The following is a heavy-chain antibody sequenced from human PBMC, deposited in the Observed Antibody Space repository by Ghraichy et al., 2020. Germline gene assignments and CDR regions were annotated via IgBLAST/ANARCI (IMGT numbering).Heavy chain of an antibody. D-gene: IGHD3-9*01. CDR2: INHSGST. J-gene: IGHJ1*01. Sequence: SETLSLTCAVYGGSFSGYYWSWIRQPPGKGLEWIGEINHSGSTNYNPSLKSRVTISVDTSKNQFSLKLSSVTAADTAVYYCATAPLRYFDWLSRVEYFQHWGQGTLVTVSA. V-gene: IGHV4-34*01. CDR1: GGSFSGYY. CDR3: ATAPLRYFDWLSRVEYFQH.